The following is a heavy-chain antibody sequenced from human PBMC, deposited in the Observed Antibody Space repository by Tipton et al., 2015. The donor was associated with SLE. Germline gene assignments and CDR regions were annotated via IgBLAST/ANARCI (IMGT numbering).Heavy chain of an antibody. D-gene: IGHD6-13*01. CDR1: GFTFSSYA. J-gene: IGHJ4*02. Sequence: SLRLSCAASGFTFSSYAMHWVRQAPGKGLEWVAVISCDGSNKYYADSVKGRFTISRDNSKNTLYLQMNSLRAEDTAVYYCAREKLRYSSSWYERGTFDYWGQGTLVTVSS. CDR2: ISCDGSNK. V-gene: IGHV3-30*04. CDR3: AREKLRYSSSWYERGTFDY.